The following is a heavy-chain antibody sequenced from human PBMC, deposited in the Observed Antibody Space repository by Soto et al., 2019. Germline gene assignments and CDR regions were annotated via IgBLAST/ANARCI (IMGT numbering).Heavy chain of an antibody. CDR2: IYYSGST. D-gene: IGHD3-3*01. CDR3: ARSRGWSVVGVVTFFDY. CDR1: GGSISSSSYY. V-gene: IGHV4-39*01. Sequence: QLQLQESGPGLVKPSETLSLTCTVSGGSISSSSYYWGWIRQPPGKGLEWIGSIYYSGSTYYNPCLKSRVTISVDTSKNQFSLKLSSVTAADTAVYYCARSRGWSVVGVVTFFDYWGQGTLVTVSS. J-gene: IGHJ4*02.